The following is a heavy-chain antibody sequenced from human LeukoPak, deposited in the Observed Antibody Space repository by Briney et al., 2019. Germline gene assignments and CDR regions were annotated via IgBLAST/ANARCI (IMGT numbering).Heavy chain of an antibody. Sequence: GASVKVSCKPSEYIFTDDYMHWVRQTPGQGLEWMGWISAYNGNTNYAQKLQGRVTMTTDTSTSTAYMELRSLRSDDTAVYYCARDSSGANYYYYYYMDVWGKGTTVTVSS. V-gene: IGHV1-18*04. CDR2: ISAYNGNT. CDR1: EYIFTDDY. D-gene: IGHD3-22*01. J-gene: IGHJ6*03. CDR3: ARDSSGANYYYYYYMDV.